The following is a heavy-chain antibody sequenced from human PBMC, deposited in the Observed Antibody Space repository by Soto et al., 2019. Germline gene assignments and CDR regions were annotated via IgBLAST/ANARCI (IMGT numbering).Heavy chain of an antibody. V-gene: IGHV1-69*06. CDR3: AIYPWRAVALYGMDV. J-gene: IGHJ6*02. CDR1: GGTFSSYA. Sequence: GASVKVSCKASGGTFSSYAISWVRQAPGQGLEWMGGIIPIFGTANDAQKFQGRVTITADKSTSTAYMELSSLRSEDTAVYYCAIYPWRAVALYGMDVWGQGTTVTVSS. CDR2: IIPIFGTA. D-gene: IGHD6-19*01.